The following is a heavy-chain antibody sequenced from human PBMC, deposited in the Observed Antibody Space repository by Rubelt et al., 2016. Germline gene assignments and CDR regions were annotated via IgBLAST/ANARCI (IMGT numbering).Heavy chain of an antibody. CDR2: INHSGST. CDR3: ARGHRYSSNLGMDV. J-gene: IGHJ6*02. D-gene: IGHD6-13*01. V-gene: IGHV4-34*01. Sequence: QVQLQQWGAGLLKPSETLSLTCAVYGGSFSGYYWSWIRQPPGKGLEWIGEINHSGSTNYNPSLKSRVTISVDTSKNPFSLKLSSVTAADTAVYYCARGHRYSSNLGMDVWGQGTTVTVSS. CDR1: GGSFSGYY.